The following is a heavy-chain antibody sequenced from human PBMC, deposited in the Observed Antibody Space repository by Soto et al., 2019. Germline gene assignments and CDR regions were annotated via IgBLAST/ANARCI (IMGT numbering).Heavy chain of an antibody. V-gene: IGHV4-59*01. D-gene: IGHD6-13*01. Sequence: QVQLQESGPGLVKPSETLSLTCTVSGGSISSYYWSWIRQPPGKGLEWIGYIYYRGSTNYNPSLKRRVTISVDTSKNQFSLKLSSVTAADTAVYYCAREGVSSSWYNYYAMDVWGQGTTVTVSS. CDR3: AREGVSSSWYNYYAMDV. J-gene: IGHJ6*02. CDR2: IYYRGST. CDR1: GGSISSYY.